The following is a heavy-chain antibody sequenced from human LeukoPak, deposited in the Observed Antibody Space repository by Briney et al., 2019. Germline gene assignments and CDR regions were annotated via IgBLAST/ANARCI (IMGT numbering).Heavy chain of an antibody. J-gene: IGHJ3*01. V-gene: IGHV3-30*03. D-gene: IGHD3-22*01. CDR2: ISYDGSNK. CDR3: AISVPYDRSXAXDX. Sequence: PGGSLRLSCTASGFTFSSYAMSWVRQAPGKGLEWVAVISYDGSNKYYADSVKGRFTISRDNSKNTLYLQMNSLRAEDTAVYYCAISVPYDRSXAXDXWXXXTXVTVS. CDR1: GFTFSSYA.